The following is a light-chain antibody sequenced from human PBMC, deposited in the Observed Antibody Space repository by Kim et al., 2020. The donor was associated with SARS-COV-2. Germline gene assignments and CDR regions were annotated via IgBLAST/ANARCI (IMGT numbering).Light chain of an antibody. CDR3: QSYDGTSPV. Sequence: GKTLTISCTRSSGGVADNYVHWYRQRPGSAPTTVIYEDRQRPSGVPDRFSGSIDSSSNSASLTISGLKTDDEADYYCQSYDGTSPVFGGGTQLTVL. CDR2: EDR. CDR1: SGGVADNY. J-gene: IGLJ2*01. V-gene: IGLV6-57*03.